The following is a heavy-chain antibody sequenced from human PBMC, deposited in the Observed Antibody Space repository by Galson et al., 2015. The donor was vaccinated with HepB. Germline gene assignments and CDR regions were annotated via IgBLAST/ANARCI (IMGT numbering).Heavy chain of an antibody. V-gene: IGHV3-30*18. CDR1: GFTFSSYG. CDR2: ISYDGSNK. Sequence: SLRLSCAASGFTFSSYGMHWVRQAPGKGLEWVAVISYDGSNKYYADSVKGRFTISRDNSKNTLYLQMNSLRAEDTAVYYCAKDPGDGYNYNDAFDIWGQGTMVTVSS. CDR3: AKDPGDGYNYNDAFDI. J-gene: IGHJ3*02. D-gene: IGHD5-24*01.